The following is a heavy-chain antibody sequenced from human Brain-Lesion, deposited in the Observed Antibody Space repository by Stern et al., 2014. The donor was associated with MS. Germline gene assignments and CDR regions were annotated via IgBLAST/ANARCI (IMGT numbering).Heavy chain of an antibody. CDR1: GDSISSGSFY. V-gene: IGHV4-61*02. CDR3: ARETGGYTYGDTDFFDY. Sequence: QVQLQESGPGLVKPSQTLSLTCIVSGDSISSGSFYWNWIRQPAGKGLEWIGRIYSSGSTNYNPYPKSRVTISVDKSTHQFSLKVISMTAADTAVYYCARETGGYTYGDTDFFDYWGQGALVTVSS. CDR2: IYSSGST. D-gene: IGHD5-18*01. J-gene: IGHJ4*02.